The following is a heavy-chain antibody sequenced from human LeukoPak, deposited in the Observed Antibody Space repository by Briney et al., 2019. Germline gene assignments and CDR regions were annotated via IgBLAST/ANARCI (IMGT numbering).Heavy chain of an antibody. V-gene: IGHV4-61*01. Sequence: PSETLSLTCTVSGGSVSSDSYYWSWIRQPPGTGLEWIGYIYYTGSTNYNPSLKSRVTISVDMSKNQFSPKLTSVTAADTAVYYCATKGPRRGYFDYWGQGTLVAVSS. CDR2: IYYTGST. CDR1: GGSVSSDSYY. J-gene: IGHJ4*02. CDR3: ATKGPRRGYFDY.